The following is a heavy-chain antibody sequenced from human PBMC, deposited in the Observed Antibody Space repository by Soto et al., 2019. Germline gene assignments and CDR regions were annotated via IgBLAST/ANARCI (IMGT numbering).Heavy chain of an antibody. CDR1: GFTFSSYA. J-gene: IGHJ4*02. Sequence: GGCLRLSCAASGFTFSSYAMSWVRQAPGKGLEWVSAISGSGGSTYYADSVKGRFTISRDNSKNTLYLQMNSLRAEDTAVYYCAKVRIKLRTGDFDYWGQGTLVTVSS. V-gene: IGHV3-23*01. D-gene: IGHD1-7*01. CDR2: ISGSGGST. CDR3: AKVRIKLRTGDFDY.